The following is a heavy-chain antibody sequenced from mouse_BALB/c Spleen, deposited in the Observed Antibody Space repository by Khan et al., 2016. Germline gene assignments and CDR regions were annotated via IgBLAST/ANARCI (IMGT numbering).Heavy chain of an antibody. Sequence: VQLQQSGAELARPGASVKLSCKASGYTFTSYWMQWVKQRPGQGLEWIGAIYPGDGDTRYTQTFKGKARLTEDKSSSTAYMQLSSLASEDSAVYYCARGNSYYDYDYWGQGTTLTVSS. CDR2: IYPGDGDT. J-gene: IGHJ2*01. CDR3: ARGNSYYDYDY. CDR1: GYTFTSYW. D-gene: IGHD2-4*01. V-gene: IGHV1-87*01.